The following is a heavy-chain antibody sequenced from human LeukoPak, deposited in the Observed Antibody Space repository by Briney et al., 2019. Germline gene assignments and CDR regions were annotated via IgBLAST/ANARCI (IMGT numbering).Heavy chain of an antibody. CDR3: ARTPSGVAGTGQGDY. Sequence: KPSETLSLTCTVSGGSISSYYWSWIRQPPGKGLEWIGYIYYSGSTNYNPSLKSRVTISVDTSKNQFSLKLSSVTAADTAVYYCARTPSGVAGTGQGDYWGQGTLVTVSS. D-gene: IGHD6-19*01. V-gene: IGHV4-59*01. J-gene: IGHJ4*02. CDR2: IYYSGST. CDR1: GGSISSYY.